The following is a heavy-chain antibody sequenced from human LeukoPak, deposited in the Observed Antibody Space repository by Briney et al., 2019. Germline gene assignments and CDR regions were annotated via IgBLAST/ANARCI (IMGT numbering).Heavy chain of an antibody. J-gene: IGHJ4*02. CDR2: ISGSGGGT. Sequence: GGSVRLSCAASGFTFSNYAMSWLRQAPGKGLEWVSVISGSGGGTYYADSVKGRFTVSRDNSKNTLFLQMNSLRAEDTAVYYCATGLSENLRWYFGYWGQGTLVTVSS. V-gene: IGHV3-23*01. D-gene: IGHD4-23*01. CDR3: ATGLSENLRWYFGY. CDR1: GFTFSNYA.